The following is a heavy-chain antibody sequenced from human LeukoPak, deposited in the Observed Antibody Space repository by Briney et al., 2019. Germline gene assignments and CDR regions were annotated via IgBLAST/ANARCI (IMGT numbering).Heavy chain of an antibody. J-gene: IGHJ6*04. CDR2: IIPIFGTA. D-gene: IGHD6-19*01. V-gene: IGHV1-69*06. Sequence: GASVKVSCKASGYTFTSYDINWVRQAPGQGLEWMGGIIPIFGTANYAQKFQGRVTITADKSTSTAYMELSSLRSEDTAVYYCAIHSGHTKYYYYGMDVWGKGTTVTVSS. CDR1: GYTFTSYD. CDR3: AIHSGHTKYYYYGMDV.